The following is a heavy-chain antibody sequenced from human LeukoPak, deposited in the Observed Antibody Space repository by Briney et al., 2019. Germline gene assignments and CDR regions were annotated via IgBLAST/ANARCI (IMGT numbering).Heavy chain of an antibody. D-gene: IGHD4-23*01. J-gene: IGHJ4*02. Sequence: ASVKVSCKASGYTFTSYGISWVQQAPGQGLEWMGWISAYNGNTNYAQKLQGRVTMTTDTSTSTAYMELRSLRSDDTAVYYCARARTVGYLPLMGYWGQGTLVTVSS. V-gene: IGHV1-18*01. CDR1: GYTFTSYG. CDR3: ARARTVGYLPLMGY. CDR2: ISAYNGNT.